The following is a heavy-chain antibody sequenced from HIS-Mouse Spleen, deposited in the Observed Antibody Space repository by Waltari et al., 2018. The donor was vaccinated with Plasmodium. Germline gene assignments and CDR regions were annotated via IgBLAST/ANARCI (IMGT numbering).Heavy chain of an antibody. CDR3: AREGAFDY. Sequence: EVQLVESGGGLVKPGGSLRLSCAASVLTFSGYCMNWVRQAPGKGLEWVSSISSSSSYIYYADSVKGRFTISRDNAKNSLYLQMNSLRVEDTAVYYCAREGAFDYWGQGTLVTVSS. CDR1: VLTFSGYC. J-gene: IGHJ4*02. V-gene: IGHV3-21*01. CDR2: ISSSSSYI.